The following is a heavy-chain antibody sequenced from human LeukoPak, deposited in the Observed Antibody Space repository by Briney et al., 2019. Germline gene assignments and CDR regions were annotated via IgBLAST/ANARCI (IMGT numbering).Heavy chain of an antibody. CDR3: ARDPVYSSSWGGNDY. CDR2: INPNSGGT. D-gene: IGHD6-13*01. J-gene: IGHJ4*02. Sequence: ASVKVSCKASGYTFTGYYMRWVRQAPGQGLEWMGRINPNSGGTNYAQKFQGRVTMTRDTSISTAYMELSRLRSDDTAVYYCARDPVYSSSWGGNDYWGQGTLVTVSS. V-gene: IGHV1-2*06. CDR1: GYTFTGYY.